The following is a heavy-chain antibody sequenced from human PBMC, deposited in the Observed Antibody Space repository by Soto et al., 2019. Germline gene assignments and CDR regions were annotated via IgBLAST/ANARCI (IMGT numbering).Heavy chain of an antibody. CDR2: IVVGSGNT. CDR3: AKLPKYSNYYDY. Sequence: SVKVSCKASGFTFTSSAVQWVRQARGQRLEWIGWIVVGSGNTNYAQKFQERVTITRDMSTSTAYMELSSLRSEDTAVYYCAKLPKYSNYYDYWGQGTLVTVSS. D-gene: IGHD4-4*01. J-gene: IGHJ4*02. V-gene: IGHV1-58*01. CDR1: GFTFTSSA.